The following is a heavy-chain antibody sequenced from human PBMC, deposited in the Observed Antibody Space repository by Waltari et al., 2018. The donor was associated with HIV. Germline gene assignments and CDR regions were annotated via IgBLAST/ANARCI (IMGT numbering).Heavy chain of an antibody. D-gene: IGHD6-13*01. CDR3: ARDGGARFSSWAILGD. J-gene: IGHJ4*02. Sequence: QVQLVEPGGGVVLPGSTLRLFCAAAGFPVSAYSLHRVRQAPVKVLGWVAVMLYYGDTKYYADSAKGRFTFSRDNSKNTVYLQMNTLRAEDTAVYYCARDGGARFSSWAILGDWGQGTLVTVSS. CDR1: GFPVSAYS. CDR2: MLYYGDTK. V-gene: IGHV3-33*01.